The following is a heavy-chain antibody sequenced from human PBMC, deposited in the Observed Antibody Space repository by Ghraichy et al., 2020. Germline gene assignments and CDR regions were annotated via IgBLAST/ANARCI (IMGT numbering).Heavy chain of an antibody. Sequence: SQTLSLTCAISGDSVSSNSAAWNWIRQSPSRGLEWLGRTYYRSKWYNDYAVSVKSRITINPDTSKNQFSLQLNSVTPEDTAVYYCARDLNSWSDRGSAFDIWGQGTMVTVSS. D-gene: IGHD2-15*01. CDR2: TYYRSKWYN. CDR3: ARDLNSWSDRGSAFDI. J-gene: IGHJ3*02. CDR1: GDSVSSNSAA. V-gene: IGHV6-1*01.